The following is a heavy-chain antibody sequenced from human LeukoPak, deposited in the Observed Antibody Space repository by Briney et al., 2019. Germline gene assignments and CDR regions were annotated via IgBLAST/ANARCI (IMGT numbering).Heavy chain of an antibody. D-gene: IGHD3-9*01. J-gene: IGHJ6*02. CDR2: INHSGST. CDR3: ARAISYPYYYGMDV. V-gene: IGHV4-34*01. Sequence: PSETLSLTCAVYGGSFSGYYWSWIRQPPGKGLEWIGEINHSGSTNYNPSLKSRVTISVDTSKNQFSLKLSSVTAADTAVYYCARAISYPYYYGMDVWGQGTTVTVSS. CDR1: GGSFSGYY.